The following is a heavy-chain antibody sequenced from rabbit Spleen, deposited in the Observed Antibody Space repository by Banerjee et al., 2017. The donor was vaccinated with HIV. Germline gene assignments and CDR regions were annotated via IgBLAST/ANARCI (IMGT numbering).Heavy chain of an antibody. D-gene: IGHD4-1*01. Sequence: QEQLVESGGGLVQPGGSLKLSCKASGFSFSSRYYMCWVRQAPGKGLEWIACIVIDSSGTTYYASWAKGRFTISKTSSTMVTLQMTRLTAADTATYFCARDLTGVIGWNFGWWGQGTLVTVS. V-gene: IGHV1S45*01. J-gene: IGHJ3*01. CDR1: GFSFSSRYY. CDR2: IVIDSSGTT. CDR3: ARDLTGVIGWNFGW.